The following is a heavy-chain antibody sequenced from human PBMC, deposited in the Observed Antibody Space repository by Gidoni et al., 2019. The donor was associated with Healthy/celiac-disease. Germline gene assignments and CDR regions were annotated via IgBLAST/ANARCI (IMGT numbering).Heavy chain of an antibody. Sequence: QVQLVQSGAEVTKPGSSVKVSCKASGGTFSSYTISWVRQAPGQGLEWMGRIIPILGIANYAQKFQGRVTITADKSTSTAYMELSSLRSEDTAVYYCARIQLNYYYYGMDVWGQGTTVTVSS. CDR1: GGTFSSYT. CDR3: ARIQLNYYYYGMDV. CDR2: IIPILGIA. V-gene: IGHV1-69*02. J-gene: IGHJ6*02. D-gene: IGHD5-18*01.